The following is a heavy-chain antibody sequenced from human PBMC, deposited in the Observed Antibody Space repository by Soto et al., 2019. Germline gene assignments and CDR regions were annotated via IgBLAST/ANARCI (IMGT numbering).Heavy chain of an antibody. CDR3: GSDRTVAL. J-gene: IGHJ4*02. Sequence: EVQLVESGGGLVQPGGSLRLSCVAFGFTFTNHHMTWVRQAPGKGLEWVANINVDGSETYYADSVKGRFTISRDNAYKSLSLQMNSLRAEDTGTYYCGSDRTVALWGQGTLVIVSS. CDR2: INVDGSET. V-gene: IGHV3-7*05. D-gene: IGHD5-12*01. CDR1: GFTFTNHH.